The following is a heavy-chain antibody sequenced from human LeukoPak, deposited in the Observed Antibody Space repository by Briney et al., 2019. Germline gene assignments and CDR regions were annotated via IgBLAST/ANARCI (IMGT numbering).Heavy chain of an antibody. CDR3: ASVDGSSGYYFPRYYYYYYMDV. Sequence: SETLSLTCTVSGGSISSSSYYWGWIRQPPGKGLEWIGSIYYSGSTYYNPSLKSRVTISVDTSKNQFSLKLSSVTAADTAVYYCASVDGSSGYYFPRYYYYYYMDVWGKGTTVTVSS. CDR2: IYYSGST. D-gene: IGHD3-22*01. CDR1: GGSISSSSYY. V-gene: IGHV4-39*07. J-gene: IGHJ6*03.